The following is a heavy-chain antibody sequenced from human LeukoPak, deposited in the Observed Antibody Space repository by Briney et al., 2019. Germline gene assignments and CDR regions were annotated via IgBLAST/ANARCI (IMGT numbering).Heavy chain of an antibody. D-gene: IGHD3-22*01. Sequence: GSLRLSCAASGFPFSSYGMHWVRQAPGKGLEWVAVIWYDGSNKYYADSVKGRFTISRDNSKNTLYLQMDSLRAEDTAVYYCAKDSGYDSTPFFIDYWGQGTLVTVSS. J-gene: IGHJ4*02. V-gene: IGHV3-33*06. CDR2: IWYDGSNK. CDR1: GFPFSSYG. CDR3: AKDSGYDSTPFFIDY.